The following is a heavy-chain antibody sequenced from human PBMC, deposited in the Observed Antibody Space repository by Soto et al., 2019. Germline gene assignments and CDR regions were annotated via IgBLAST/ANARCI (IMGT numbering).Heavy chain of an antibody. CDR2: IYYSGST. CDR1: GGSISSYY. V-gene: IGHV4-59*01. CDR3: ARSSSWIINSDN. D-gene: IGHD6-13*01. J-gene: IGHJ4*02. Sequence: SETLSLTCTVSGGSISSYYWSWILQPPGKGLEWIGYIYYSGSTNYNPSLKSRVTISVDTSKNQFSLKLSSVTAADTAVYYCARSSSWIINSDNWGQGTLVTVSS.